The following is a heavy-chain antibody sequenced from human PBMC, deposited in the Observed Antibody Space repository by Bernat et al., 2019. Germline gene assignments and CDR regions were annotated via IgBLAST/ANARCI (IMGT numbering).Heavy chain of an antibody. CDR1: GFSVSSSY. D-gene: IGHD4-17*01. CDR3: ARGRPSYGDYNY. V-gene: IGHV3-53*01. Sequence: EVQLVESGGGLIQPGGSLRLSCAASGFSVSSSYMSWVRQAPGKGLEWVSVIYNDGATRYADSVKGRFTIFRDNSKNTLFLQMDSLRGEDTAIYYCARGRPSYGDYNYWGQGTLVTVSS. CDR2: IYNDGAT. J-gene: IGHJ4*02.